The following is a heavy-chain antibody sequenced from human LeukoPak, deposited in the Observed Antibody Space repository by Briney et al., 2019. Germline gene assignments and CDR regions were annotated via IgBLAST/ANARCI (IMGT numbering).Heavy chain of an antibody. CDR2: ISYDGSHK. D-gene: IGHD6-13*01. V-gene: IGHV3-30-3*01. J-gene: IGHJ4*02. Sequence: GGSLRLSCAASGFTFSSYAMSWVRQAPGKGLEWVAVISYDGSHKFYADSVKGRFTISRDNSKNTLYLQMNSLRAEDTAMYYCARVGAVVAAATPYYFDYWGQGTLVTVSS. CDR3: ARVGAVVAAATPYYFDY. CDR1: GFTFSSYA.